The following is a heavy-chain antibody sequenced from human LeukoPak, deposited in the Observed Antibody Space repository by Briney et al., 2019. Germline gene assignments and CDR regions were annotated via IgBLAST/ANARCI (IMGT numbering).Heavy chain of an antibody. Sequence: ASVKVSCKASGYTFTSYGISWVRQAPGQGLEWMGWISAYNGNTNYAQKLQGRVTMTTDTPTSTAYMELRSLRSDDTAVYYCAREVVVAASVHLDYWGQGTLVTVSS. V-gene: IGHV1-18*01. D-gene: IGHD2-15*01. J-gene: IGHJ4*02. CDR2: ISAYNGNT. CDR3: AREVVVAASVHLDY. CDR1: GYTFTSYG.